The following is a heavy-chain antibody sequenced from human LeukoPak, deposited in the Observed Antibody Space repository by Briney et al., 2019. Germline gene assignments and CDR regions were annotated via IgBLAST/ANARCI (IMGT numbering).Heavy chain of an antibody. Sequence: VASVKVSCKASGYTFTSYGISWVRQAPGQGLEWMGWIGAYNGNTNYAQKLQGRVTMTTDTSTSTAYMELRSLRSDDTAVYYCARVIHDCSSTSCYLYYYYYMDVWGKGTTVTVSS. J-gene: IGHJ6*03. CDR3: ARVIHDCSSTSCYLYYYYYMDV. D-gene: IGHD2-2*01. CDR2: IGAYNGNT. CDR1: GYTFTSYG. V-gene: IGHV1-18*01.